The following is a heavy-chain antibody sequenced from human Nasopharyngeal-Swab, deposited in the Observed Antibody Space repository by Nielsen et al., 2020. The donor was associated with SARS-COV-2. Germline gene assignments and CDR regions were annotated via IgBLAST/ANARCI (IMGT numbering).Heavy chain of an antibody. Sequence: AARQRLEWMGWINAGNGNTKYSQKFQGRVTITRDTSASTAYMELSSLRSEDTAVYYCARDRGIYEYYFDYWGQGTLVTVSS. J-gene: IGHJ4*02. CDR2: INAGNGNT. V-gene: IGHV1-3*01. CDR3: ARDRGIYEYYFDY. D-gene: IGHD5/OR15-5a*01.